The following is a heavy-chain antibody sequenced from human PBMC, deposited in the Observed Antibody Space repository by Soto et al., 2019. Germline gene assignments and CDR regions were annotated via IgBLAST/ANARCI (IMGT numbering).Heavy chain of an antibody. D-gene: IGHD1-26*01. CDR3: AKDIGGATT. CDR2: ISASGTKT. V-gene: IGHV3-23*01. J-gene: IGHJ5*02. Sequence: QLLESGGGLVQPGGSLRLSCATSGFAFSRFAMSWVRQTPGRGPEWLSTISASGTKTFAADSVKGRFTISRDNSNNTVFLQMSSLRGDDTAFYYCAKDIGGATTWGQGTLVTVS. CDR1: GFAFSRFA.